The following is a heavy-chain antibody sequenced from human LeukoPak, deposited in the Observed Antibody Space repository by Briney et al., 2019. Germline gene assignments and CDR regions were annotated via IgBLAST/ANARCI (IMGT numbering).Heavy chain of an antibody. J-gene: IGHJ4*02. CDR1: GFTFSSYG. CDR2: TPDDGTNK. CDR3: AKDVGLDYYFDY. Sequence: GGSLRLSCVASGFTFSSYGMHWVRQAPGKGLEWVAVTPDDGTNKYYAGSVKGRFTISRDNSKNTLYLQMNSLRAEDTAVYYCAKDVGLDYYFDYWGQGTLVTVSS. V-gene: IGHV3-30*18. D-gene: IGHD1-1*01.